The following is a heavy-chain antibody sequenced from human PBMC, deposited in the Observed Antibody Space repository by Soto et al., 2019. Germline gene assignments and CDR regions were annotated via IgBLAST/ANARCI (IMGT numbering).Heavy chain of an antibody. CDR3: ARARTPITMVRGLIGGLFDP. Sequence: SVKVSCKASGYTFTSYAMHWVRQAPGQRLEWMGWINAGNGNTKYSQKFQGRVTITRDTSASTAYMELSSLRSEDTAVYYCARARTPITMVRGLIGGLFDPCGQG. CDR1: GYTFTSYA. V-gene: IGHV1-3*01. J-gene: IGHJ5*02. D-gene: IGHD3-10*01. CDR2: INAGNGNT.